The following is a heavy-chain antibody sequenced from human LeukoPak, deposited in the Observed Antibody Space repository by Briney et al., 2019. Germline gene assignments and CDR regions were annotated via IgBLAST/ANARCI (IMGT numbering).Heavy chain of an antibody. CDR3: VKASRVLTLRDAFDI. D-gene: IGHD1-14*01. CDR1: GFTFSNYN. V-gene: IGHV3-64D*09. Sequence: PGGSLRLSCSASGFTFSNYNMHWVRQAPGKGPEYVSTISSDGGSTNYADSVKDRFTISRDNSKNTLFLQMSSLRAEDTAVYYCVKASRVLTLRDAFDIWGRGTLVTVSS. J-gene: IGHJ3*02. CDR2: ISSDGGST.